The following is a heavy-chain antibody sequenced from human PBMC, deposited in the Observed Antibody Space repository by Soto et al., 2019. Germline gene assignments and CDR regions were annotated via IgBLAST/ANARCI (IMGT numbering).Heavy chain of an antibody. D-gene: IGHD2-21*02. Sequence: VQLVESGGGVVQPGRSLRLSCAASGFTFSSYAMHWVRQAPGKGLEWVAVISYDGSNKYYADSVKGRLTISRDNSKHTLYLQMNSLRAEDTAVYYCASLYGGDTTPGDYWGQGTLVTVSS. J-gene: IGHJ4*02. CDR2: ISYDGSNK. CDR1: GFTFSSYA. CDR3: ASLYGGDTTPGDY. V-gene: IGHV3-30-3*01.